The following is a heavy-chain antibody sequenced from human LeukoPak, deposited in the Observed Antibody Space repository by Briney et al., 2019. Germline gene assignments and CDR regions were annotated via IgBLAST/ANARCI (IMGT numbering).Heavy chain of an antibody. Sequence: SETLSLTCTVSGGSISSYYWSWIRQPPGKGLEWIGYIYYSGSTNYNPSLKCRVTISVDTSKNQFSLKLSSVAAADTAVYYCARVGNWNYADYWGQGTLVTVSS. CDR1: GGSISSYY. J-gene: IGHJ4*02. CDR2: IYYSGST. D-gene: IGHD1-20*01. CDR3: ARVGNWNYADY. V-gene: IGHV4-59*01.